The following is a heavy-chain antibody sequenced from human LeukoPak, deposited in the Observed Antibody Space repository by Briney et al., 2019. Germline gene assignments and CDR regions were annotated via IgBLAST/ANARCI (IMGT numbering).Heavy chain of an antibody. D-gene: IGHD3-3*01. CDR2: IIPIFGTA. Sequence: ASVKVSCKASGGTFSSYAISWVRQAPGQGLEWMGGIIPIFGTANYAQKFQGRVTITTDESTSTAYMELSSLRSEDTAVYYCASSLEWLSSLYYMDVWGKGTTVTVSS. J-gene: IGHJ6*03. V-gene: IGHV1-69*05. CDR3: ASSLEWLSSLYYMDV. CDR1: GGTFSSYA.